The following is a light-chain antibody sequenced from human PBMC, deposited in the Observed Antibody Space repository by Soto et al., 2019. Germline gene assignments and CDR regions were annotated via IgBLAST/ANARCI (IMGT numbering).Light chain of an antibody. CDR2: SNN. Sequence: QSVLTQPPSASGTPGQRVTISCSGSSSNIGSNTVNWYQQRPGTAPKLLIYSNNQRPSGVPDRFSGSKSGTSASLAISGLQSEDEADYYCAAWDYSLNGWVFGGGTKRTVL. J-gene: IGLJ3*02. CDR1: SSNIGSNT. V-gene: IGLV1-44*01. CDR3: AAWDYSLNGWV.